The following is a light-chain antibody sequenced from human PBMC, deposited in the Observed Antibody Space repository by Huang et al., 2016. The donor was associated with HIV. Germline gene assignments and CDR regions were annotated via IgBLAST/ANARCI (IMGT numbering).Light chain of an antibody. CDR2: LSS. CDR3: MQAVQMGLT. CDR1: QSLLHSNGYNH. V-gene: IGKV2-28*01. Sequence: EITLTQSPLSLSVTPGEPASISCRSSQSLLHSNGYNHLDWYLQKPGPSPQLLIYLSSIRASGVPDRFSGSGSGTNFTLKISRVEAEDIGVYYCMQAVQMGLTFGGGTKVEIK. J-gene: IGKJ4*01.